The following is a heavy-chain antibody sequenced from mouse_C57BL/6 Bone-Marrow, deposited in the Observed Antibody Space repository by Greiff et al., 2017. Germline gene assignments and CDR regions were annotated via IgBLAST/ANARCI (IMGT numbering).Heavy chain of an antibody. V-gene: IGHV1-82*01. D-gene: IGHD3-2*02. Sequence: QVQLQQSGPELVKPGASVKISCKASGYAFSSSWMNWVKQRPGKGLEWIGRIYPGDGDTNYNGKFKGKATLTADKSSSTAYMQLSSLTSEDSAVYFCARALDSSGYDYFDYWGQGTTLTVSS. CDR2: IYPGDGDT. CDR3: ARALDSSGYDYFDY. J-gene: IGHJ2*01. CDR1: GYAFSSSW.